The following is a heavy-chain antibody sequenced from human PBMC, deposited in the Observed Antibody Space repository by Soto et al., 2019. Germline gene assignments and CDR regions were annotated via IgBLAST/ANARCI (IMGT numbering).Heavy chain of an antibody. CDR2: IYYSGST. Sequence: SETLSLTCTVSGGSISSYYWSWIRQPPGKGLEWIGYIYYSGSTNYNPSLKSRVTISVDTSKNQFSLKLSSVTAADTAVYYCARHPGHCSSTSCSLPWFDPWGQGTLVTVSS. V-gene: IGHV4-59*08. CDR3: ARHPGHCSSTSCSLPWFDP. J-gene: IGHJ5*02. D-gene: IGHD2-2*01. CDR1: GGSISSYY.